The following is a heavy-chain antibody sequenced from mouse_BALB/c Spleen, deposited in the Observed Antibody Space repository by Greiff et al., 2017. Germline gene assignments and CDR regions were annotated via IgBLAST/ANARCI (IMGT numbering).Heavy chain of an antibody. V-gene: IGHV5-6*01. J-gene: IGHJ4*01. CDR2: ISSGGSYT. CDR3: AREEELY. CDR1: GFTFSSYG. Sequence: EVKVVESGGDLVKPGGSLKLSCAASGFTFSSYGMSWVRQTPDKRLEWVATISSGGSYTYYPDSVKGRFTISRDNAKNTLYLQMSSLKSEDTAMYYCAREEELYWGQGTSVTVSS.